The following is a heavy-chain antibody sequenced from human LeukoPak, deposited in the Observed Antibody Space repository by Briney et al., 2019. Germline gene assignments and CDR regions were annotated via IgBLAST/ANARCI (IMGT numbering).Heavy chain of an antibody. V-gene: IGHV3-30*07. CDR1: GFTFSSYA. CDR3: ARDRGRELLIY. D-gene: IGHD1-26*01. Sequence: GGTLRLSCAASGFTFSSYAMHWVREAPGKGLEGGAVIAYDGSNKDYADSVKCRFTISTDNTKNTLYLQMNTLRAEDTAVYYCARDRGRELLIYWGQGTLVTVSS. CDR2: IAYDGSNK. J-gene: IGHJ4*02.